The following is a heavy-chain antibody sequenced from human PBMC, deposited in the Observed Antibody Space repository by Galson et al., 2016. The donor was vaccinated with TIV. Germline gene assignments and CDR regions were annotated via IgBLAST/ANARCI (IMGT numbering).Heavy chain of an antibody. D-gene: IGHD3-10*01. J-gene: IGHJ4*02. Sequence: QSGAEVKKPGESLRISCRGSGYSFAHYWISWVRQMPGKGLEWMGRIDPSDSYVNYNASFQGRITLSVDKSINTAYLQWSSLKASDTAMYFCATFLGSGSYYKSYFDHWGQGALVTVSS. CDR3: ATFLGSGSYYKSYFDH. CDR2: IDPSDSYV. V-gene: IGHV5-10-1*01. CDR1: GYSFAHYW.